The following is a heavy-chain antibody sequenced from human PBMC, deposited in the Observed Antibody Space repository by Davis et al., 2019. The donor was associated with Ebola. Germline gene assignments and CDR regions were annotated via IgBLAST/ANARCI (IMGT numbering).Heavy chain of an antibody. V-gene: IGHV1-2*05. D-gene: IGHD3-3*01. Sequence: AASVKVSCKASGYTFTGYTLHWVRQAPGQGLERVGRINPNSADTNYAQKFQGRVSMTRDTSISTAFLEVSRLRSDDTVVYYCARGPAGGFLEFYGMDVWGQGTTVIVSS. CDR2: INPNSADT. CDR1: GYTFTGYT. CDR3: ARGPAGGFLEFYGMDV. J-gene: IGHJ6*02.